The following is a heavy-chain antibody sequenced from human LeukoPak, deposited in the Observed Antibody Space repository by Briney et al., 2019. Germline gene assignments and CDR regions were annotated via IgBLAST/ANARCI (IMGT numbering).Heavy chain of an antibody. D-gene: IGHD3-3*01. J-gene: IGHJ4*02. V-gene: IGHV3-66*01. CDR3: AKVPRITIFGVVPYYFDY. CDR1: GFTVSSNY. Sequence: GGSLRLSCAASGFTVSSNYMSWVRQAPGKGLEWVSVIYSGGSTYYADSVKGRFTISRDNSKNTLYLQMNSLRAEDTAVYYCAKVPRITIFGVVPYYFDYWGQGTLVTVSS. CDR2: IYSGGST.